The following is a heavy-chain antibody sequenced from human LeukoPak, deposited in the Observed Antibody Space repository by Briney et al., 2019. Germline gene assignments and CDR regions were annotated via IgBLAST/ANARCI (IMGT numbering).Heavy chain of an antibody. Sequence: GSSVKVSCKASGGTFSSYAISWVRQAPGQGLEWMGRMIPILGIADYAQKFQGRVTITADKSTSTAYMELSSLRSEDTAVYYCARDWVLRDYGNYYYYYGMDVWGQGTTVTVSS. CDR3: ARDWVLRDYGNYYYYYGMDV. D-gene: IGHD4-17*01. CDR2: MIPILGIA. J-gene: IGHJ6*02. V-gene: IGHV1-69*04. CDR1: GGTFSSYA.